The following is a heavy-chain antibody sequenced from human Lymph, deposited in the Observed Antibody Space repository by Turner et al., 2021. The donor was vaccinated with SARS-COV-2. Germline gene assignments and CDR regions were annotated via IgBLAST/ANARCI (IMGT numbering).Heavy chain of an antibody. V-gene: IGHV3-30*18. D-gene: IGHD4-17*01. CDR2: ISYDGSNK. CDR3: AKDCGDDYGDYGPDY. J-gene: IGHJ4*02. CDR1: GFTFSSYG. Sequence: QVQLVESGGGVVQPGMSLRLSCAASGFTFSSYGMHWVRQAPGKGLEWVAVISYDGSNKFYADSVKGRFTISRDNSKNTLYLQLNSLRAEDTAVYYCAKDCGDDYGDYGPDYWGQGTLVTVSS.